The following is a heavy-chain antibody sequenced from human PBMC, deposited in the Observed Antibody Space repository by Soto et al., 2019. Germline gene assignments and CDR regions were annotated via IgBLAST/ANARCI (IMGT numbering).Heavy chain of an antibody. V-gene: IGHV4-34*01. J-gene: IGHJ3*02. CDR3: ARGRRVGGWYKNAFDI. D-gene: IGHD1-1*01. CDR1: GGTFSGYY. CDR2: INHSGST. Sequence: ASETLSLTCAVYGGTFSGYYWSWIRQPPGKGLEWIAEINHSGSTNDNPSLKGRVTIAVYTSKNQFSPKLSSVTAADTAVYYCARGRRVGGWYKNAFDIWGQGTMVTVSS.